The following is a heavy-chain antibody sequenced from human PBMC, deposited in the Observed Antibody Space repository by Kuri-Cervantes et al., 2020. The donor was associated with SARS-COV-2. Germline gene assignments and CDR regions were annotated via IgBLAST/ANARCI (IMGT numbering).Heavy chain of an antibody. V-gene: IGHV3-30-3*01. CDR2: ISYDGSNK. Sequence: GGSLRLSCAASGFTFSSYAMHWVRQAPGKGLEWVAVISYDGSNKYYADSVKGRFTISRDNSKNTLYLRMNSLRAEDTAVYYCARFRITMRGFDPWGQGTLVTVSS. CDR1: GFTFSSYA. D-gene: IGHD3-22*01. CDR3: ARFRITMRGFDP. J-gene: IGHJ5*02.